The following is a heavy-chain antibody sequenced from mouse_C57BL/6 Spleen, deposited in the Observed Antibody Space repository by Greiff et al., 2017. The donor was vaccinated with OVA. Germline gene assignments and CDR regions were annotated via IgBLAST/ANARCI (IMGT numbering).Heavy chain of an antibody. J-gene: IGHJ2*01. D-gene: IGHD1-1*01. Sequence: QVQLQQPGAELVKPGASVKLSCKASGYTFTSYWMQWVKQRPGQGLEWIGEIDPSDSYTNYNQKFKGKATLTVDTSSSTAYMQLRSLTSEDSAVYYCARGDYYGSRYFDDWGQGTTLTVSS. CDR3: ARGDYYGSRYFDD. CDR2: IDPSDSYT. V-gene: IGHV1-50*01. CDR1: GYTFTSYW.